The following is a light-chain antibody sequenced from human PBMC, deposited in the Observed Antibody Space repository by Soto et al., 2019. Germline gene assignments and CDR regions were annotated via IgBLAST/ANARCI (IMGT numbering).Light chain of an antibody. CDR3: QQYATSPTT. J-gene: IGKJ1*01. CDR1: QSVSSSY. V-gene: IGKV3-20*01. Sequence: EIVLTQSPGTLSLSPGERATLSCRASQSVSSSYLAWYQHKPGQAPRFLIYGASTRATGIPDRFSGSGSGTDFTLTISRLEPEDFAVYYCQQYATSPTTFGQGTKVDIK. CDR2: GAS.